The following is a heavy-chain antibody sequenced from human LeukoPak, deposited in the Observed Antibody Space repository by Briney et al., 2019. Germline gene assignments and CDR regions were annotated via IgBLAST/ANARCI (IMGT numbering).Heavy chain of an antibody. J-gene: IGHJ4*02. V-gene: IGHV3-11*04. Sequence: GGSLRLSCAASGFTFSDYYMSWIRQAPGKGLEWVSYISSSGSTIYYADSVKGRFTISRDNAKKSLYLQMNSLRAEDTAVYYCARTYYYDSSGHYRYWGQGTLVTVSS. CDR3: ARTYYYDSSGHYRY. CDR2: ISSSGSTI. CDR1: GFTFSDYY. D-gene: IGHD3-22*01.